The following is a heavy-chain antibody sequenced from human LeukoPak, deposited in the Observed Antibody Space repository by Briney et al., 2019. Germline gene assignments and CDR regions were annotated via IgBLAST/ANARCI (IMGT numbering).Heavy chain of an antibody. CDR2: ISTSGST. Sequence: SETLSLTCTVSGGSISSGTYYWTWIRQPAGKGLEWIGRISTSGSTSCNPSIKSRLTMSLDTSKNQFSLKLNSVTAADTAVYYCARSYGDYTILAYWGQGTLVTVSS. J-gene: IGHJ4*02. CDR3: ARSYGDYTILAY. D-gene: IGHD4-17*01. CDR1: GGSISSGTYY. V-gene: IGHV4-61*02.